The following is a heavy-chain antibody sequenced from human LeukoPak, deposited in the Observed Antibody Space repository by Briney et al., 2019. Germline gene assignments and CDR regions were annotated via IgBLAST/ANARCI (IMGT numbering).Heavy chain of an antibody. J-gene: IGHJ4*02. D-gene: IGHD6-13*01. CDR2: ISSSSIYR. V-gene: IGHV3-21*01. Sequence: PGGSLRLSCAASGLSFSTYSMNWVRQAPGKGLEWVSSISSSSIYRYYADSVKGRFTISRDNAKKSLYLQMNSPRAEDTAVYYCARDSRGIAAGADYWGQGTLVTVSS. CDR1: GLSFSTYS. CDR3: ARDSRGIAAGADY.